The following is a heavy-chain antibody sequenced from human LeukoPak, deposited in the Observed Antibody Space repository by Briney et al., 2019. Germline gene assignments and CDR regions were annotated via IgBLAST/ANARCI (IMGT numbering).Heavy chain of an antibody. CDR1: GFTFRSYG. CDR2: ISYDGSNK. CDR3: ARSRQEMGMHYFDY. V-gene: IGHV3-30*03. Sequence: PGGSLRLSCTASGFTFRSYGMHWVRQTPGKGLEWVAVISYDGSNKYYADSVKGRFTISRDNSKNTLYLQMNSLRAEDTAVYYCARSRQEMGMHYFDYWGQGTLVTVSS. D-gene: IGHD5-24*01. J-gene: IGHJ4*02.